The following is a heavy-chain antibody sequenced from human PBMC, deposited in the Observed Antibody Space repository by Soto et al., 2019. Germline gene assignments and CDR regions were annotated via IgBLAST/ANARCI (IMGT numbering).Heavy chain of an antibody. D-gene: IGHD3-10*01. CDR3: ARGVTMVRGVIHTPYFDY. V-gene: IGHV4-31*03. J-gene: IGHJ4*02. Sequence: QEQLQESGPGLVKPSQTLSLTCTVSGGSISSGGYYWSWIRQHPGKGLEWIGYIYYRGSAYYNPSLKSRVTISVDTSKNQFSLKLSSVTAADTAVYYCARGVTMVRGVIHTPYFDYWGQGTLVTVSS. CDR1: GGSISSGGYY. CDR2: IYYRGSA.